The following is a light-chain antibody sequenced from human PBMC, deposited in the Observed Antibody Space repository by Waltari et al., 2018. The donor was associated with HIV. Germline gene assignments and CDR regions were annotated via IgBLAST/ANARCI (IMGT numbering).Light chain of an antibody. CDR1: QNIGTY. V-gene: IGKV1-39*01. J-gene: IGKJ3*01. CDR2: RAS. CDR3: QQSFSSPT. Sequence: DIQMTQSPPALSASVGDRVIITCRASQNIGTYLNWYQQRPGEAPKALIYRASTLQSGVSSRFSGSGSGTEFTLTITSLQSEDFATYIGQQSFSSPTFGPGTKLEIK.